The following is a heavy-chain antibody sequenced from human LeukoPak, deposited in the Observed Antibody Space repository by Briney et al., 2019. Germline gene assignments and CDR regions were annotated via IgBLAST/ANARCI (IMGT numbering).Heavy chain of an antibody. CDR3: ARGGTTVTARDYFDY. D-gene: IGHD4-11*01. V-gene: IGHV3-7*01. Sequence: GGSLRLSCAASGFTFGTYWMSWVREAPGKGLERLADIKQDGSEKNYVDSVLGRFTISRDNAENSLYLQMNSLRAEDTAVYYCARGGTTVTARDYFDYWGQGTLVTVSS. CDR2: IKQDGSEK. J-gene: IGHJ4*02. CDR1: GFTFGTYW.